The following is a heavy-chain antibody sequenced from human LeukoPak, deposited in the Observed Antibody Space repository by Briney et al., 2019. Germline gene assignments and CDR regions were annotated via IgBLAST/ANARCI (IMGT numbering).Heavy chain of an antibody. Sequence: ASVKVSCKASGYTFTSYDINWVRQATGQGLEWMGWMNPNSGNTGYAQKFQGRVTMTRNTSISTAYMELSSLRSEDTAVYYCARGPIAAATYNWFDHWGQGTLVTVSS. V-gene: IGHV1-8*01. CDR3: ARGPIAAATYNWFDH. CDR1: GYTFTSYD. J-gene: IGHJ5*02. CDR2: MNPNSGNT. D-gene: IGHD6-13*01.